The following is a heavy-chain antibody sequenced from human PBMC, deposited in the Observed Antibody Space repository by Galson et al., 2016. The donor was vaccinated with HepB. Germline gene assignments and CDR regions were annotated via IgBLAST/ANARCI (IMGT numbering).Heavy chain of an antibody. V-gene: IGHV4-59*08. D-gene: IGHD3-10*01. Sequence: SETLSLTCTVSGGSVSSFYWAWIRQPPGEGLEWIGQIHYSGSTTYNTSLNGRVTISSDTSKNEIPLKLNAVTAADTAVYYCARRKRDYYGTGSGNWFDPWGQGTLVTVSS. J-gene: IGHJ5*02. CDR3: ARRKRDYYGTGSGNWFDP. CDR1: GGSVSSFY. CDR2: IHYSGST.